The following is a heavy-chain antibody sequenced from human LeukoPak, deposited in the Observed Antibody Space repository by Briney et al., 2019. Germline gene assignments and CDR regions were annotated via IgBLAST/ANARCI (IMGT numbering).Heavy chain of an antibody. CDR2: INPNSGGT. Sequence: ASVKVSCKASGYTFTGYYMHWVRQAPGQGVEWMGWINPNSGGTNYAQKFQGRVTMTRDTSISTAYMELSRLRSDDTAVYYCARNHDIAAALVNWGQGTLVTVSS. CDR3: ARNHDIAAALVN. CDR1: GYTFTGYY. D-gene: IGHD6-13*01. J-gene: IGHJ4*02. V-gene: IGHV1-2*02.